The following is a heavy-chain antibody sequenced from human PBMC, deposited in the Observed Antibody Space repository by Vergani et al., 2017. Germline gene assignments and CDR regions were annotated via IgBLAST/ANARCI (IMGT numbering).Heavy chain of an antibody. Sequence: QVQLVQSGAEVKKPGSSVKVSCKASGGTFSSYAISWVRQAPGQGLEWMGGIIPIFGTANYAQKLQCRVTITADESTSTAYLELSSLRSEDTAVYYCAGEEDDYGFGTPRGAVDIWGQGTMVTVSS. V-gene: IGHV1-69*12. CDR1: GGTFSSYA. CDR3: AGEEDDYGFGTPRGAVDI. CDR2: IIPIFGTA. J-gene: IGHJ3*02. D-gene: IGHD3-10*01.